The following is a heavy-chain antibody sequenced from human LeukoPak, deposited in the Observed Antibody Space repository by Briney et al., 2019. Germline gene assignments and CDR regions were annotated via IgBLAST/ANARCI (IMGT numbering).Heavy chain of an antibody. D-gene: IGHD6-19*01. CDR1: GFTVSSNY. V-gene: IGHV3-21*04. CDR3: AKDSRRHYTSGPNPDSLH. Sequence: GGSLRLSCAASGFTVSSNYMSWVRQAPGKGLEWVSTISGSGGDIYYADSVKGRFTISRDNAKNSLYLQMNSLRVEDTAFYYCAKDSRRHYTSGPNPDSLHWGQGALVTVSS. CDR2: ISGSGGDI. J-gene: IGHJ4*02.